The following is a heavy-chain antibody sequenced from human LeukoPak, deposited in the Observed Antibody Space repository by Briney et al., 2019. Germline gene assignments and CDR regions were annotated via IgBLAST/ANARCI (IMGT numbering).Heavy chain of an antibody. Sequence: GGSLRLSCAASEFTFSDHYMDWVRQAPGKGLEWVGRTRNKANSYTTEYAASVKGRFTISRDDSKNSLYLQMNSLKTEDTAVYYCASVRYCSSTSCRGALDIWGQGTMVTVSS. J-gene: IGHJ3*02. CDR1: EFTFSDHY. V-gene: IGHV3-72*01. CDR2: TRNKANSYTT. D-gene: IGHD2-2*01. CDR3: ASVRYCSSTSCRGALDI.